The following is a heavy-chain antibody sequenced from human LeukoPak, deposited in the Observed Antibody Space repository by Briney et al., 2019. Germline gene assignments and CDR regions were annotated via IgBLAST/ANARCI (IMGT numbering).Heavy chain of an antibody. V-gene: IGHV4-59*01. CDR3: ARDTTETQD. CDR1: GGSISSYY. CDR2: IYYSGST. J-gene: IGHJ4*02. D-gene: IGHD1-1*01. Sequence: PSETLSLTCTVSGGSISSYYWTWLRQPPGKGLEWIGYIYYSGSTNYNPSLKGRVTISADTSKNQFSLKLSSVTAADTAMYYCARDTTETQDWGQGTLVTVSS.